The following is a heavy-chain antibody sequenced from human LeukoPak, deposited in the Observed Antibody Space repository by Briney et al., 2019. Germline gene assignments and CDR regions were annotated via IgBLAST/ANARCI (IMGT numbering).Heavy chain of an antibody. CDR2: IDQSGKM. D-gene: IGHD3-3*01. CDR1: GGSISGSSQY. CDR3: ARHSDYLGVNGFDI. Sequence: SETLSLTCTVSGGSISGSSQYRGRIRQPPGKGLEWIGSIDQSGKMIHNPSLESRVTISVDTSKNNFSLKLRSVTATDTAVYYCARHSDYLGVNGFDIWGQGTMVTVSS. V-gene: IGHV4-39*01. J-gene: IGHJ3*02.